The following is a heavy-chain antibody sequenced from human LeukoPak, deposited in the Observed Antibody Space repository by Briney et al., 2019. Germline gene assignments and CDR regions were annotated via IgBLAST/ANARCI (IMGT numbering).Heavy chain of an antibody. V-gene: IGHV1-2*02. Sequence: ASVKVSCKASGYTFTGYYMHWVRQAPGQGLEWMGWINPNSGGTNYAQKFQGRVTMTTDTSTSTAYMELRSLRSDDTAVYYCAREGGSYGDYASGPLDFDYWGQGTLVTVSS. J-gene: IGHJ4*02. CDR3: AREGGSYGDYASGPLDFDY. D-gene: IGHD4-17*01. CDR1: GYTFTGYY. CDR2: INPNSGGT.